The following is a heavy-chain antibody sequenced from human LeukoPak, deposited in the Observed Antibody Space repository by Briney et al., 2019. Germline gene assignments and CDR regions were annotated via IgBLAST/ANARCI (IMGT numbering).Heavy chain of an antibody. J-gene: IGHJ4*02. D-gene: IGHD1-26*01. CDR2: ISGSGGST. Sequence: GGSLRLSCAASGFTFSSYAMSWVRQAPGKGLEWVSAISGSGGSTYYEDSVKGRFTISRDNSKNTLYLQMNSLRAEDTAVYYCASSRIVGATTKIDYWGQGTLVTVSS. CDR3: ASSRIVGATTKIDY. CDR1: GFTFSSYA. V-gene: IGHV3-23*01.